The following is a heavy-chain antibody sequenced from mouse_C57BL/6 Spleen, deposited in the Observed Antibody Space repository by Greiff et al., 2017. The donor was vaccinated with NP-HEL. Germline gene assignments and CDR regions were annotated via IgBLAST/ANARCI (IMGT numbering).Heavy chain of an antibody. CDR1: GYTFTSYG. Sequence: QVQLKESGAELARPGASVKLSCKASGYTFTSYGISWVKQRPGQGLEWIGEIYPRSGNTYYNEKFKGKATLTADKSSSTAYMELRSLTSEDSAVYFCARYGNLDYWGQGTTLTVSS. CDR3: ARYGNLDY. D-gene: IGHD2-1*01. V-gene: IGHV1-81*01. J-gene: IGHJ2*01. CDR2: IYPRSGNT.